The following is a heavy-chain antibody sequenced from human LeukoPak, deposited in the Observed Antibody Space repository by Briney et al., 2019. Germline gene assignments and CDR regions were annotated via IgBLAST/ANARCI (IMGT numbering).Heavy chain of an antibody. CDR1: GYTFTSYG. CDR3: ARDDYGDYPYYFDY. D-gene: IGHD4-17*01. Sequence: ASVKVSCKASGYTFTSYGISWVRQAPGQGLEWMGWISAYNGNTNYAQKLQGRVTMTTDTSTSTAYMELRSLRSDDTAVYYCARDDYGDYPYYFDYWGQGTLVTLSS. J-gene: IGHJ4*02. V-gene: IGHV1-18*01. CDR2: ISAYNGNT.